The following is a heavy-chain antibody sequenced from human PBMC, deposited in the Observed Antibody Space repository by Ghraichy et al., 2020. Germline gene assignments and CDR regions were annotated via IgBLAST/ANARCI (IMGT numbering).Heavy chain of an antibody. D-gene: IGHD1-26*01. J-gene: IGHJ5*02. V-gene: IGHV3-23*01. CDR3: AKDGGRGEPPHWFDP. CDR2: ISRSGGTT. Sequence: TISRSGGTTYYAESVRGRFTISRDNSKNTLYLQMNSLRVEDTAVYYCAKDGGRGEPPHWFDPWGQGTLVTVS.